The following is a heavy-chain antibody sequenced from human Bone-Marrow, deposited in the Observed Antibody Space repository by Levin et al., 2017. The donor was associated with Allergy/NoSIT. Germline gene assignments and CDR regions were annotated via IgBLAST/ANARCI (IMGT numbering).Heavy chain of an antibody. CDR2: ISISSSFT. Sequence: GESLKISCAASGFTFNNYTMTWVRQAPGKGLDWVSSISISSSFTHYADSVKGRFTISRDNARNSLHLQMNSLRAEDTAVYYCARQLVTASEEYLDFWGQGTLVPVSS. CDR1: GFTFNNYT. J-gene: IGHJ4*02. D-gene: IGHD5-18*01. CDR3: ARQLVTASEEYLDF. V-gene: IGHV3-21*01.